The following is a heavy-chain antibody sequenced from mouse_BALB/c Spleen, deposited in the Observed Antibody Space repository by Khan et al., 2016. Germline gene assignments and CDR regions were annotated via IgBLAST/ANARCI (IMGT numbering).Heavy chain of an antibody. CDR2: FYPGSGSI. Sequence: QVQLQQSGAELVKPGASVKLSCKASGYTFTEYIIHWVKQRSGQGLEWIGWFYPGSGSIKYNEKFKDKATLTADKSSSTVYMELSRLTSEDSAVYFCARHEGRTMITTGYFDYWGQGTTLTVSS. CDR1: GYTFTEYI. CDR3: ARHEGRTMITTGYFDY. J-gene: IGHJ2*01. V-gene: IGHV1-62-2*01. D-gene: IGHD2-4*01.